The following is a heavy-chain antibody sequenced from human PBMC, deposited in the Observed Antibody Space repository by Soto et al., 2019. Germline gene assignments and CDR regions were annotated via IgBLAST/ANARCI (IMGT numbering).Heavy chain of an antibody. V-gene: IGHV5-51*01. CDR2: IYPGDSDT. CDR1: GYSFTSYW. CDR3: ARAYSGHDYDGWYYGMDV. D-gene: IGHD5-12*01. J-gene: IGHJ6*02. Sequence: GESLKISCKGSGYSFTSYWIGWVRQMPGKGLEWMGIIYPGDSDTRYSPSFQGQVTISADKAISTAYLQWSSLKASDTAMYYCARAYSGHDYDGWYYGMDVWGQGTTVTVSS.